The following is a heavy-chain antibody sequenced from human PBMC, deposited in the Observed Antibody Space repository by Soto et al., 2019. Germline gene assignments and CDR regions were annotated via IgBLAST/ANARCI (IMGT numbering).Heavy chain of an antibody. V-gene: IGHV3-23*01. J-gene: IGHJ6*02. CDR2: ISGSGGSR. Sequence: GGSLRLSCAASGFTFSGYAMSWVRQTPGKGLEWVSTISGSGGSRYYADSVKGRFTISRDNSENTLYLQMNSLRAEDTAVYYCAYFTALNYYYGMDVWGQGTTVTVSS. CDR1: GFTFSGYA. CDR3: AYFTALNYYYGMDV. D-gene: IGHD1-26*01.